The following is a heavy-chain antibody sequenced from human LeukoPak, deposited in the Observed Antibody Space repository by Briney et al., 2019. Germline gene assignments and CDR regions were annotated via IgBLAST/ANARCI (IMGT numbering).Heavy chain of an antibody. D-gene: IGHD2-15*01. CDR2: ISSSSSPI. CDR3: ARDYWNYYFYALDV. J-gene: IGHJ6*02. CDR1: GFTFSDYG. Sequence: PGGSLRLSCAVSGFTFSDYGMNWVRQAPGKGLEWILHISSSSSPIYYADSVKGRFTISRDNAKNTLYLQMSSLRDDDTAVYYCARDYWNYYFYALDVWGRGTTVTVSS. V-gene: IGHV3-48*02.